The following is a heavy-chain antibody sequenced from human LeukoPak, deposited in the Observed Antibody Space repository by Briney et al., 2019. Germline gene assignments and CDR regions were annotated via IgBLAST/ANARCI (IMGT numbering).Heavy chain of an antibody. CDR1: GGTFSSYA. J-gene: IGHJ6*04. CDR3: ARELGYGSGSYDYYYYGMDV. Sequence: ASVKVSCKASGGTFSSYAISWVRQAPGQGLEWMGRIIPIFGIANYAQKFQGRVTITADKSTSTAYMELSSLRSEDTAVYYCARELGYGSGSYDYYYYGMDVWGKGTTVTVSS. D-gene: IGHD3-10*01. CDR2: IIPIFGIA. V-gene: IGHV1-69*04.